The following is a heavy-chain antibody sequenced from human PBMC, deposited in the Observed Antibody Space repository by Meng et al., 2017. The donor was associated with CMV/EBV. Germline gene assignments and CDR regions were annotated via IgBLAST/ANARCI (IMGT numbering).Heavy chain of an antibody. Sequence: GGPLRLSCAASGFIVSSDYMTWVRQAPGKGLEWVSVIYSGGRSYYADFAQGRFTISRDTSKNTLYLQMNSLRPEDTAVYYCARDIAAAAGSVSWGPRTVVTVSS. CDR1: GFIVSSDY. V-gene: IGHV3-66*02. J-gene: IGHJ5*02. CDR2: IYSGGRS. D-gene: IGHD6-13*01. CDR3: ARDIAAAAGSVS.